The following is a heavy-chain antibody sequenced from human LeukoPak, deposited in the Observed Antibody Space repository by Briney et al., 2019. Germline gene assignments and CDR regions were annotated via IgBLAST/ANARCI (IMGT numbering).Heavy chain of an antibody. D-gene: IGHD6-19*01. CDR3: AKDPYSSGWYFSMAFDI. CDR1: GYTFTSYY. V-gene: IGHV1-46*01. J-gene: IGHJ3*02. CDR2: INPSGGST. Sequence: TSVKVSCKASGYTFTSYYMHWVRQAPGQGLEWMGIINPSGGSTSYAQKFQGRVTMTRDMSTSTVYMELSSLRSEDTAVYYCAKDPYSSGWYFSMAFDIWGQGTMVTVSS.